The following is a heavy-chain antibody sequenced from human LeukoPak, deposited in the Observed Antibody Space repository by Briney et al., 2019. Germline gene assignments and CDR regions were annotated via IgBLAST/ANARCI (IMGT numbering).Heavy chain of an antibody. Sequence: SETLSLTCPVSGDSISSGGYYWSWIRQHPGKGLEWIGYIYYSGSTYYSPSLKSRATISVDTSKNQFSLNLSSVTAADTAVYYCARDRYDSYPMDVWGQGTTVTVSS. CDR1: GDSISSGGYY. J-gene: IGHJ6*02. CDR2: IYYSGST. V-gene: IGHV4-31*03. D-gene: IGHD3-3*01. CDR3: ARDRYDSYPMDV.